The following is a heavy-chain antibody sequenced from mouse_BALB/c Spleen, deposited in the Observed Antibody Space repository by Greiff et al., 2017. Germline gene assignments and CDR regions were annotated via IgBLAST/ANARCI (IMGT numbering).Heavy chain of an antibody. V-gene: IGHV10-1*02. D-gene: IGHD2-2*01. J-gene: IGHJ2*01. CDR1: GFTFNTYA. CDR3: VRYGYDGRDY. CDR2: IRSKSNNYAT. Sequence: EVKLQESGGGLVQPKGSLKLSCAASGFTFNTYAMNWVRQAPGKGLEWVARIRSKSNNYATYYADSVKDRFTISRDDSQSMLYLQMNNLKTEDTAMYYCVRYGYDGRDYGGQGSTLTVSS.